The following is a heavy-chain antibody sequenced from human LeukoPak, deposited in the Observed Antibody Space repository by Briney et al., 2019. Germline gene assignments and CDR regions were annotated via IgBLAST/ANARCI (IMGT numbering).Heavy chain of an antibody. V-gene: IGHV3-7*01. J-gene: IGHJ4*02. CDR1: GFNFINYW. D-gene: IGHD2-15*01. Sequence: PGGSLRLSCAASGFNFINYWMSWVRQAPGKGLEWVANVKEDGTTKQYVDSVKGRFTISRDNAKNSLYLQMDSLRAEDTAVYYCVSQEVVPRWGQGTLVSVSS. CDR3: VSQEVVPR. CDR2: VKEDGTTK.